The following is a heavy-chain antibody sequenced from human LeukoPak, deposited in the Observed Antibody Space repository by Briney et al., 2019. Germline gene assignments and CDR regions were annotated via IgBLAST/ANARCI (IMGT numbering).Heavy chain of an antibody. Sequence: RPGGSLRLSCAASGFTFSNYWMTWVRQAPGKGLEWVANIKQDGSAKYYVDSVKGRFTISRDSAKNSLYLQMSSLRAEDTAVYYCARDGGYYVFDYWGQGTLVTVSS. D-gene: IGHD3-22*01. CDR3: ARDGGYYVFDY. J-gene: IGHJ4*02. CDR2: IKQDGSAK. CDR1: GFTFSNYW. V-gene: IGHV3-7*01.